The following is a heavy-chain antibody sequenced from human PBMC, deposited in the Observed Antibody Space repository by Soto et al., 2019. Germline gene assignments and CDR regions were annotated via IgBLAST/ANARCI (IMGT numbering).Heavy chain of an antibody. D-gene: IGHD4-17*01. CDR3: ATLPRNYGAYAPQLHV. CDR2: IYPRDSDT. J-gene: IGHJ6*02. CDR1: GYSFTSYW. V-gene: IGHV5-51*01. Sequence: PGESLTISCKGSGYSFTSYWIGWVRQMPGKGLEWMGIIYPRDSDTRYSPSFQGQVTISADKSISTAYLQWSSLKASDTAMYYCATLPRNYGAYAPQLHVWGEGTTVT.